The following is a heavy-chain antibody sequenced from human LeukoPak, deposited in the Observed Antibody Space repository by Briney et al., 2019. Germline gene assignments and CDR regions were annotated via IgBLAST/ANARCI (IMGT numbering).Heavy chain of an antibody. CDR1: GGSVSGTYY. CDR2: IYYTGTT. CDR3: ARRWVYDKRAFDA. Sequence: PSETLSLTCTVSGGSVSGTYYWSWIRQPPGKGLEWIGYIYYTGTTDSNPSLKSRVTISLDTSKNQFSLNLSSVTAADTAVYYCARRWVYDKRAFDAWGQGTMVTVSS. J-gene: IGHJ3*01. V-gene: IGHV4-61*01. D-gene: IGHD3-16*01.